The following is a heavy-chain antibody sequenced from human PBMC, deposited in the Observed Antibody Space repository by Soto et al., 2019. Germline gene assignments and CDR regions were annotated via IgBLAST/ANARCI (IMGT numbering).Heavy chain of an antibody. J-gene: IGHJ6*02. D-gene: IGHD6-6*01. CDR2: ISWDGGST. Sequence: PGGSLRLSCAASGFTFDDYTMHWVRQAPGKGLEGVSLISWDGGSTYYADSVKGRFTISRDNSKNSLYLQMNSLRTEDTALYYCAKDPGGIAARYYYYYYGMDVWGQGTTVTVSS. V-gene: IGHV3-43*01. CDR1: GFTFDDYT. CDR3: AKDPGGIAARYYYYYYGMDV.